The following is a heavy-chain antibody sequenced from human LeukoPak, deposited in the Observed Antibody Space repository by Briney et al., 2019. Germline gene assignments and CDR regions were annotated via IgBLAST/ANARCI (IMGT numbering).Heavy chain of an antibody. CDR3: ARGGPDTAMVRIGDY. CDR1: GYTFTSYY. CDR2: INPSGGST. V-gene: IGHV1-46*01. D-gene: IGHD5-18*01. Sequence: ASVKLSCKASGYTFTSYYMHWVRQAPGQGLEWMGIINPSGGSTSYAQKFQGRVTMTRDASTSTVYMELSSLRSEDTAVYYCARGGPDTAMVRIGDYWGQGTLVTVSS. J-gene: IGHJ4*02.